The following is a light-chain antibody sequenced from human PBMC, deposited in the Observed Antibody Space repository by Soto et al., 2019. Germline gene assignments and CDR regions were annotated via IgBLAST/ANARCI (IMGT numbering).Light chain of an antibody. CDR2: WAS. CDR1: QSVLYSSNNRND. CDR3: HQYSSTPPT. V-gene: IGKV4-1*01. J-gene: IGKJ1*01. Sequence: DIVMTQSPDSLAVSLVERATINCKSSQSVLYSSNNRNDLAWYQQKPGQPPKLLIFWASARESGVPDRFSGSGSGTDFTLTISSLQAEDVAVYYCHQYSSTPPTFGQGTKVEI.